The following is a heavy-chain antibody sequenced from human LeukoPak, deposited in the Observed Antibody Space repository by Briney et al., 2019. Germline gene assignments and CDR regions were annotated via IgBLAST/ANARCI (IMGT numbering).Heavy chain of an antibody. Sequence: PGGSLRLSCAASGFSFNSYWMTWVRQAPGRGLEWVANIDPAGTDTYYVDPVKGRFIISRDHAKNLVYLQMNTLRAEDTAVYSCGRFGYVAGIDLWGQGTLVTVSS. J-gene: IGHJ4*02. V-gene: IGHV3-7*01. CDR1: GFSFNSYW. D-gene: IGHD6-19*01. CDR3: GRFGYVAGIDL. CDR2: IDPAGTDT.